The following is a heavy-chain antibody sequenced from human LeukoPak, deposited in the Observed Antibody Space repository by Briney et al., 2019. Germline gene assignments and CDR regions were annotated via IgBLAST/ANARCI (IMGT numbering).Heavy chain of an antibody. CDR3: ARASQPTYYDFWSGYYPVRYYYYYYMDV. CDR2: ISSSSSYI. CDR1: GFTFSSYS. D-gene: IGHD3-3*01. V-gene: IGHV3-21*01. J-gene: IGHJ6*03. Sequence: GGSLRLSCAASGFTFSSYSMNWVRQAPGKGLEWVSSISSSSSYIYYADSVKGRFTISRDNAKNSLYLQMNSLRAEDTAVYYCARASQPTYYDFWSGYYPVRYYYYYYMDVWGKGTTVTVSS.